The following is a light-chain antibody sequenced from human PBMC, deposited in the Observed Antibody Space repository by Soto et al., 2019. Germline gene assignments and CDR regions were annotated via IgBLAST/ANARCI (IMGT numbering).Light chain of an antibody. CDR2: VAY. J-gene: IGKJ4*01. V-gene: IGKV3-20*01. Sequence: EIVLTQSPGTLSVSPGERVTLSCRASQSVGRNYLAWYQQKPGQAPRLLIYVAYIRATGIPDRFSGSGSGTDFPLTISTLEPEDFAVYYCQQYADSPLTFGGGTKVETK. CDR3: QQYADSPLT. CDR1: QSVGRNY.